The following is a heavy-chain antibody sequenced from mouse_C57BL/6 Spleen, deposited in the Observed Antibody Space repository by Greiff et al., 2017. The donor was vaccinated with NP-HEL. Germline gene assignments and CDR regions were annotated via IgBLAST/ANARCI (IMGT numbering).Heavy chain of an antibody. CDR1: GYTFTDYY. J-gene: IGHJ4*01. Sequence: VQLQQSGPELVKPGASVKISCKASGYTFTDYYMNWVKQSHGKSLEWIGDINPNNGGTSYNQKFKGKATLTVDKSSSTAYMELRSLTSEDSAVYYCARRDGYYGYAMDYWGQGTSVTVSS. V-gene: IGHV1-26*01. CDR2: INPNNGGT. D-gene: IGHD2-3*01. CDR3: ARRDGYYGYAMDY.